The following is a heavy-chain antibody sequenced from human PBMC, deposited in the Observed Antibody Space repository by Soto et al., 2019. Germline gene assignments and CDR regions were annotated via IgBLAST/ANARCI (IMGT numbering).Heavy chain of an antibody. CDR1: GFTFSDYS. V-gene: IGHV3-48*02. J-gene: IGHJ4*02. CDR3: ARDTPFDY. CDR2: ISSGSSAI. Sequence: VPLVESGGGLVQPGGSQRLSCAASGFTFSDYSMNWVRQAPGKGLEWVAYISSGSSAIYYADSVKGRFTISRDNVKNSLYLQMNSLRDEDTAVYYCARDTPFDYWGQGSLVTVSS.